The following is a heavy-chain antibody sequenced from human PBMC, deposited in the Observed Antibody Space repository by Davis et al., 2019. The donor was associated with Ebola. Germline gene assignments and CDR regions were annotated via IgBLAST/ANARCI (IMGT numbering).Heavy chain of an antibody. Sequence: GESLKISCAASGFTFSSYAMTWVRQAPGKGLQWVANIKQDGSETYDVDSVRGRFTISRDNAKNSLYLQMNSLRAEDTTLYYCAKDIRGDYGGYFDYWGQGTLVTVSS. CDR3: AKDIRGDYGGYFDY. CDR2: IKQDGSET. CDR1: GFTFSSYA. J-gene: IGHJ4*02. D-gene: IGHD4-17*01. V-gene: IGHV3-7*03.